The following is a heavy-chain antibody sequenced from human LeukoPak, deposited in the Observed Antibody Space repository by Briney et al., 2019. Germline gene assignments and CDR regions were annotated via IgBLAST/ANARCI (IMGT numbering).Heavy chain of an antibody. CDR2: IHIDGDT. CDR3: ARAGPDSSGPVAFDI. D-gene: IGHD3-22*01. J-gene: IGHJ3*02. CDR1: EFSIRSNY. V-gene: IGHV3-66*01. Sequence: GGSLRLSCVASEFSIRSNYMSWVRQAPGKGLEWVSIIHIDGDTHYADSVKGRFTISRDNYKNTLYLQMHSLSSEDTAVYYCARAGPDSSGPVAFDIWGQGTMVTVSS.